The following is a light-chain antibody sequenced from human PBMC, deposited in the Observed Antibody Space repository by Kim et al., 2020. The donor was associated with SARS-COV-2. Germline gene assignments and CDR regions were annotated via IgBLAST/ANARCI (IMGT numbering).Light chain of an antibody. CDR3: AAWDDSLNGPV. CDR1: SSNIGSNT. V-gene: IGLV1-44*01. CDR2: SNN. Sequence: ELTQPPSASGTPGQRVTISCSGSSSNIGSNTVNWYQQLPGTAPKLLIYSNNQRPSGVPDRFSGSKSGTSASLAISGLQSEDGADYYCAAWDDSLNGPVYGGGTQLTVL. J-gene: IGLJ2*01.